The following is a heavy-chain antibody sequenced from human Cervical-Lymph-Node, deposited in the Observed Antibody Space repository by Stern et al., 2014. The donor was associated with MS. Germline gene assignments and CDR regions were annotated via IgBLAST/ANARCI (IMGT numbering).Heavy chain of an antibody. CDR2: IDWDDDT. J-gene: IGHJ4*02. D-gene: IGHD3-16*01. Sequence: QVTLKESGPAVVKPTQTLTLTCTFSGFSLTTSGECVTWIRQPPGKALEWLALIDWDDDTYYSTSLRPRLTVSKDTSNNQVLLTVTNMDPVDTATYYCARVCHRGELRPHFDAWGQGVLVTVSS. V-gene: IGHV2-70*01. CDR1: GFSLTTSGEC. CDR3: ARVCHRGELRPHFDA.